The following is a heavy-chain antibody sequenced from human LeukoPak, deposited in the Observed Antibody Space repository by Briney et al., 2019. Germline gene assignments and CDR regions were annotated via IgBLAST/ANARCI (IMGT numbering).Heavy chain of an antibody. Sequence: PGRSLRLSCAASGFTFSSYGMHWVRQAPGKGLEWVAVIWYDGSNKYYADSVKGRFTISRDNSKNTLYLRMNSLRAEDTAVYYCAIDHYGDYGGYRGQGTLVTVSS. J-gene: IGHJ4*02. D-gene: IGHD4-17*01. CDR3: AIDHYGDYGGY. CDR2: IWYDGSNK. CDR1: GFTFSSYG. V-gene: IGHV3-33*01.